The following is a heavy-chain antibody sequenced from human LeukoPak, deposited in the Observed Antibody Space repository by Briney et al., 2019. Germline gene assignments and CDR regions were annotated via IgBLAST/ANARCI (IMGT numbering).Heavy chain of an antibody. CDR1: GFTFNLFS. J-gene: IGHJ4*02. Sequence: PGGSLRLSCAASGFTFNLFSMSWVRQAPGKGLEWVSAISGSGGSTYYADSVKGRFTISRDNSKNTLYLQMNSLRAEDTAVYYCAQGVYGGRGPRQYYFDYWGQGTLVTVSS. CDR2: ISGSGGST. D-gene: IGHD4-23*01. V-gene: IGHV3-23*01. CDR3: AQGVYGGRGPRQYYFDY.